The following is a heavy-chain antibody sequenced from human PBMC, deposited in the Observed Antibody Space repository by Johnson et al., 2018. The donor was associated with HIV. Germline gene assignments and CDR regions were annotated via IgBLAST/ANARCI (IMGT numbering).Heavy chain of an antibody. CDR1: GFTFSNYD. Sequence: VQLVESGGGLVQPGGSLRLSCAASGFTFSNYDMHWVRQATGKGLEWVSGIGTAGDTYYPGSVKGRFTISRENAKNSLYLQMNSLRAGDTAVYYCASNGGYEGDAFDIWGQGTMVTVSS. D-gene: IGHD2-2*01. V-gene: IGHV3-13*01. J-gene: IGHJ3*02. CDR2: IGTAGDT. CDR3: ASNGGYEGDAFDI.